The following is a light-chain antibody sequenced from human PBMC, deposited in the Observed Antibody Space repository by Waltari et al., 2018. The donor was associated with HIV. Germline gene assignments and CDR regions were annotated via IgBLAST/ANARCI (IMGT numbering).Light chain of an antibody. V-gene: IGLV2-8*01. CDR1: SSDIGAYNY. J-gene: IGLJ1*01. CDR2: DVT. CDR3: SSYAGSSMSYA. Sequence: QSALTQPPSASGSPGQSVTISCTGTSSDIGAYNYVSWYQQHPGKSPKLIIYDVTNRPSGVPDRFSGSKSGNTASLTVSGLQAEDEAVYYCSSYAGSSMSYAFGTGTKVTVL.